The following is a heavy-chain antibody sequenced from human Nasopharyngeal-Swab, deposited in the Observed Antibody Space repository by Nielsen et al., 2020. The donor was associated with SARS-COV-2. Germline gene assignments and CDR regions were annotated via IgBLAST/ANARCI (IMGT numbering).Heavy chain of an antibody. D-gene: IGHD6-13*01. CDR2: IYHSGST. CDR1: GGSISSSNW. J-gene: IGHJ6*03. Sequence: SETLSITCAVSGGSISSSNWWSWVRQPPGKGLEWIGEIYHSGSTNYNPSLKSRVTISVDRSKNQFSLKLSSVTAADTAVYYCARGIAAAGTRFHYYYYYYMDVWGKGTTVTVSS. V-gene: IGHV4-4*02. CDR3: ARGIAAAGTRFHYYYYYYMDV.